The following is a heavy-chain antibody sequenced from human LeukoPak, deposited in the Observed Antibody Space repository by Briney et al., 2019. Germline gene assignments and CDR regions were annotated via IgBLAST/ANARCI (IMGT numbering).Heavy chain of an antibody. CDR2: IYYGGNT. Sequence: SETLSLTCTVSGDSLSSGSYYWSWIRQPPGKGLEWTGYIYYGGNTNLNPSLKSRVTISVDTSKNQFSLKMSSVTAADTAVYYCARASPMLDAFDIWGQGTMVTVS. V-gene: IGHV4-61*01. CDR3: ARASPMLDAFDI. D-gene: IGHD2-8*01. J-gene: IGHJ3*02. CDR1: GDSLSSGSYY.